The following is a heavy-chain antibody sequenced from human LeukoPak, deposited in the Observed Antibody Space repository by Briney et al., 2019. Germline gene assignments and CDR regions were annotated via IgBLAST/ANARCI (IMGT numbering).Heavy chain of an antibody. CDR3: ASGELSARGIYYYYYMDV. V-gene: IGHV1-18*04. CDR2: ISADNVNT. Sequence: GASVKVSCKASGYTFTSYGISWVRQAPGQGLEWMGWISADNVNTKYAQKFQGRVTITADESTSTAYMELSSLRSEDTAVYYCASGELSARGIYYYYYMDVWGKGTTVTISS. J-gene: IGHJ6*03. D-gene: IGHD3-10*01. CDR1: GYTFTSYG.